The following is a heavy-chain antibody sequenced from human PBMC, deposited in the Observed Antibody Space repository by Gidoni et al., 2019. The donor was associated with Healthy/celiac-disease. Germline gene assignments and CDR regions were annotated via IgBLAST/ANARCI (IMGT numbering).Heavy chain of an antibody. CDR1: GFTFSSYA. D-gene: IGHD1-26*01. V-gene: IGHV3-23*01. J-gene: IGHJ3*02. CDR2: ISGSGGST. CDR3: AKGGVDEWELLIAAFDI. Sequence: EVQLLESGGGLVQPGGSLRLSCAASGFTFSSYAMSWVRQAPGKGLEWVSAISGSGGSTYYADSVKGRFTISRDNSKNTLYLQMNSLRAEDTAVYYCAKGGVDEWELLIAAFDIWGQGTMVTVSS.